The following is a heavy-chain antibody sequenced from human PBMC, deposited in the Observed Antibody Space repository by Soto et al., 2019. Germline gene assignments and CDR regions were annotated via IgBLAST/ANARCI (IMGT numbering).Heavy chain of an antibody. Sequence: GGSLRLSCAASGFTFSSYWMSWVRQAPGKGLEWMANIKQDGSEKYYVDSVKGRFTISRDNAKNSLYLQMNSLRAEDTAVYYCARAFCSGGSCYNEDYFDYWGQGTLVTVSS. CDR3: ARAFCSGGSCYNEDYFDY. CDR1: GFTFSSYW. CDR2: IKQDGSEK. J-gene: IGHJ4*02. V-gene: IGHV3-7*03. D-gene: IGHD2-15*01.